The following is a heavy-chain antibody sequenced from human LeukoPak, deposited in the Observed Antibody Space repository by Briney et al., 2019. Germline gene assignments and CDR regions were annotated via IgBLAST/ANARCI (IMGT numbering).Heavy chain of an antibody. CDR1: GGSISSYY. CDR2: IYYSGNT. D-gene: IGHD5-24*01. J-gene: IGHJ4*02. V-gene: IGHV4-59*01. CDR3: ARVARDGYNL. Sequence: SGTLSLTCTVSGGSISSYYWSWIRQPPGKGLEWIGYIYYSGNTNYNPSLESRVTISVDTSKNHFSLKLSSVTAADTAIYYCARVARDGYNLWGQGTLVTVSS.